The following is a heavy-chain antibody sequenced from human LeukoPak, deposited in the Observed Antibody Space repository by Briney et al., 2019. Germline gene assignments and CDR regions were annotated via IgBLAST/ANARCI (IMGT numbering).Heavy chain of an antibody. CDR2: ISGSGSDT. CDR3: AREQNIRGVIIIVDS. CDR1: GFTFSTYV. J-gene: IGHJ4*02. D-gene: IGHD3-10*01. Sequence: PGGSLRLSCAASGFTFSTYVMTWVRQAPGKGLEWVSSISGSGSDTYYADSVKGRFTISRDNSKNTLYLEVNGLRADDTAVYYCAREQNIRGVIIIVDSWGQGTLVTVSS. V-gene: IGHV3-23*01.